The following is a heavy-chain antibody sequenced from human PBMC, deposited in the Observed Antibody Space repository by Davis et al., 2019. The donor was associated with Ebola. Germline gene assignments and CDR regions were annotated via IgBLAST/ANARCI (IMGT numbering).Heavy chain of an antibody. V-gene: IGHV3-23*01. D-gene: IGHD1-26*01. J-gene: IGHJ3*02. CDR3: AKDTSNIWFDI. Sequence: PSETLSLTCAVSGGSISSSNWWRWVRQAPGKGLEWVSTLGTSADTYYADSVKGRFTISRDNSKNTLYLQMNGLRVEDTAIYYCAKDTSNIWFDIWGQGTNVTVSS. CDR2: LGTSADT. CDR1: GGSISSSN.